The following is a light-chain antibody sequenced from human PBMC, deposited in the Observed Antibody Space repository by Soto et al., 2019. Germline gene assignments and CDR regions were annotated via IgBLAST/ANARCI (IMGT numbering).Light chain of an antibody. V-gene: IGLV2-11*01. CDR3: CSYAGSNYV. J-gene: IGLJ1*01. CDR1: SSDVGAYNF. Sequence: QSVLTQPRSVSGSPGQSVTISCTGTSSDVGAYNFVSWFQQHPGKAPKLLISDVNKRPSGVPDRFSGSKSGNTASLTISGLQAEDEAGYYCCSYAGSNYVFGTGTKVTVL. CDR2: DVN.